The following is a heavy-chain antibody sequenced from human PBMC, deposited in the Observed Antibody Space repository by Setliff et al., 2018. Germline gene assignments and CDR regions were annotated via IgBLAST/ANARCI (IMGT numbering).Heavy chain of an antibody. CDR2: INHSGST. V-gene: IGHV4-34*01. CDR3: ARGFDVCGGGACYTDGPYYFDY. CDR1: GESFSGHY. D-gene: IGHD2-21*02. Sequence: PSETLSLTCAVYGESFSGHYWSWIRQPPGKGLEWIGEINHSGSTNYNPSLKSRVTISVDTSKNRFSLKLSSVAAADTAVYYCARGFDVCGGGACYTDGPYYFDYWGLGTLVTVSS. J-gene: IGHJ4*02.